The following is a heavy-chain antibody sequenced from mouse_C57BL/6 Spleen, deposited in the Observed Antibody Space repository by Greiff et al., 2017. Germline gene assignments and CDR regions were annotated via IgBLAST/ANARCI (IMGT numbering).Heavy chain of an antibody. D-gene: IGHD3-1*01. V-gene: IGHV3-6*01. Sequence: EVKLQESGPGLVKPSQSLSLTCSVTGYSITSGYYWYWIRQFPGNKLEWLGYISYAGSNNYNPSLNHRITITGDTSKNQFFLKLNSVTTEYTATYYCARASADAWFAYWGQGTLVTVSA. CDR2: ISYAGSN. CDR1: GYSITSGYY. CDR3: ARASADAWFAY. J-gene: IGHJ3*01.